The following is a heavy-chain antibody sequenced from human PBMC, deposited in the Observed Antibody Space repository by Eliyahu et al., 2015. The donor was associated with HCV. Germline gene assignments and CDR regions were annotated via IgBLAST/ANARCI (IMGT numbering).Heavy chain of an antibody. CDR1: GGAFSTSG. CDR3: TRGADCGGGSCSSVWLY. J-gene: IGHJ4*02. D-gene: IGHD2-15*01. Sequence: QVQLVQSGAEVKXPGSSVKVSCRAXGGAFSTSGISXVRQAPGQRLEWMGGITPIXGIANYAQSFQGRVTITADQPTTTVYMELRSVTSDDTAAYYCTRGADCGGGSCSSVWLYWGEGTQVTVSS. V-gene: IGHV1-69*09. CDR2: ITPIXGIA.